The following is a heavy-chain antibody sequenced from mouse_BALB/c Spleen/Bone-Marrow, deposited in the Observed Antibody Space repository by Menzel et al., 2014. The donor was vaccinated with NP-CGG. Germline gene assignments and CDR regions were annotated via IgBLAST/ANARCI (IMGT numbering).Heavy chain of an antibody. J-gene: IGHJ2*01. CDR1: GFTFSSFA. CDR2: LSSGSSTI. V-gene: IGHV5-17*02. Sequence: EVKLVESGGGLVQPGGSRKLSCAASGFTFSSFAMHWVRQAPEKGLEWVAYLSSGSSTIYYAATVMGRFTISRDNPKNALFLQMTSLRPEDTAMHYCARSGSSTGYFDYWGQGTTLTISS. D-gene: IGHD1-1*01. CDR3: ARSGSSTGYFDY.